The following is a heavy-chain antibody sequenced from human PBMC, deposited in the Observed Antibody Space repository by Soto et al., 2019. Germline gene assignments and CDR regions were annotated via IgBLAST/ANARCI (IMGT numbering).Heavy chain of an antibody. CDR1: GGSISTGGYH. J-gene: IGHJ4*02. CDR3: VRDDFGLGIDY. D-gene: IGHD1-26*01. CDR2: FYYSGST. V-gene: IGHV4-31*03. Sequence: SETLSLTCTVSGGSISTGGYHWNWIRQHPGKGLEWIGYFYYSGSTYYNPSLKSRVTISVNTSKNQFSLKLSSVTAEDTAVYYCVRDDFGLGIDYWGLGTLVTVSS.